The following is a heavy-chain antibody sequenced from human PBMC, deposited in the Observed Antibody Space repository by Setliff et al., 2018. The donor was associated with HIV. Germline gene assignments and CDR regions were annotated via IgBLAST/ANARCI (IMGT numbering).Heavy chain of an antibody. D-gene: IGHD3-16*01. J-gene: IGHJ5*01. Sequence: LRLSCAASELTFSNYAMTWVRQAPGKGLEWVSSLSSSGSTRYYADSVKGRFTNSRDNAKNTLHLQMDSLRAEDTAVYYCARGGANPSWFDSWGQGTLVTVSS. V-gene: IGHV3-23*01. CDR2: LSSSGSTR. CDR1: ELTFSNYA. CDR3: ARGGANPSWFDS.